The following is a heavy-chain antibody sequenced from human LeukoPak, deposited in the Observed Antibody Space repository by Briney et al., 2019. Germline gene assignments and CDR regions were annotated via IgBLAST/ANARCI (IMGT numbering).Heavy chain of an antibody. CDR2: IYSGGST. CDR1: GFTVSSNY. D-gene: IGHD6-13*01. CDR3: ARIAAAGTRSA. V-gene: IGHV3-53*01. Sequence: GGSVRLSCAASGFTVSSNYISWVRQAPGKGLEWVSVIYSGGSTNYADSVKGRFTISRDNSENALYLQMNSLRAEDTAVYYCARIAAAGTRSAWGQGTLVTVSS. J-gene: IGHJ5*02.